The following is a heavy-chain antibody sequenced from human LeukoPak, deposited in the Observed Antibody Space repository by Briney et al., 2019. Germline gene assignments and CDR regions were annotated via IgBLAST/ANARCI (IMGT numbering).Heavy chain of an antibody. J-gene: IGHJ4*02. Sequence: NTSETLSLTCTVSGGSISSSSYYWGWLRQPPGKGLEWIGSIYHSGSTYYNPSLKSRVTISVDTSKNQFSLKLSSVTAADTAVYYCASPGSSWYSEYFDYWGQGTLVTVSS. D-gene: IGHD6-13*01. CDR2: IYHSGST. V-gene: IGHV4-39*07. CDR1: GGSISSSSYY. CDR3: ASPGSSWYSEYFDY.